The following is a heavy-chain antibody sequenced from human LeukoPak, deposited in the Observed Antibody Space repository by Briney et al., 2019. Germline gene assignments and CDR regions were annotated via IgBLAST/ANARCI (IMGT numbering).Heavy chain of an antibody. CDR2: IGGSGGST. Sequence: PGGSLRLSCAASGFTFSTYAMSWVRQAPGKGLEWVSGIGGSGGSTYYADSVKGRFTISRDNSKNTLYLQMNSLRAEDTAVYYCARTTTFAPHFDYWGQGTLVTVSS. V-gene: IGHV3-23*01. J-gene: IGHJ4*02. D-gene: IGHD1-1*01. CDR3: ARTTTFAPHFDY. CDR1: GFTFSTYA.